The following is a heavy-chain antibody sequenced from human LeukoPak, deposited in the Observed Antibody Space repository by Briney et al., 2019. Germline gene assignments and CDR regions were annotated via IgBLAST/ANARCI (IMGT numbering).Heavy chain of an antibody. CDR3: AKDGSGYYYYYYYMDV. CDR1: GFTFDDYA. J-gene: IGHJ6*03. CDR2: ISWNSGSI. V-gene: IGHV3-9*01. D-gene: IGHD3-22*01. Sequence: GRSLRLSCAASGFTFDDYAMHWVRQAPGKGLEWVSGISWNSGSIVYADSVKGRFTISRDNAKNSLYLQMNSLRVEDTALYYCAKDGSGYYYYYYYMDVWGKGTTVTVSS.